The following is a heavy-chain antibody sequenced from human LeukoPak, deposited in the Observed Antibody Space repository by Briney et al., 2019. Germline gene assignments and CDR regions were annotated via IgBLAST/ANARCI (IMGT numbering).Heavy chain of an antibody. D-gene: IGHD1-14*01. CDR1: RASISGYY. J-gene: IGHJ3*02. CDR3: ARHEPGWRGAFDI. CDR2: IYYTGNT. V-gene: IGHV4-59*08. Sequence: SETLSLTCSVSRASISGYYWSWIRQPPGKGQERIAYIYYTGNTDSNPSLKSRVPISVDTSRRHFSLQLTSVTAADTAVYYCARHEPGWRGAFDIWGQGTMVTVSS.